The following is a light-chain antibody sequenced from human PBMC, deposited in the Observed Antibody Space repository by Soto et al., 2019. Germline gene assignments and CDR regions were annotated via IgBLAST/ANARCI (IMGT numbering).Light chain of an antibody. CDR1: QSVSSN. J-gene: IGKJ5*01. CDR3: QQYNNWPLT. V-gene: IGKV3-15*01. CDR2: VAS. Sequence: EIVMTQSPGTLSVSPGERATLSCRASQSVSSNLAWYQQTPGQAPRLLIYVASTRVTGIPARFSGSGSGTEFTLTINSLQSEDFAVYYCQQYNNWPLTFGQGTRLEIK.